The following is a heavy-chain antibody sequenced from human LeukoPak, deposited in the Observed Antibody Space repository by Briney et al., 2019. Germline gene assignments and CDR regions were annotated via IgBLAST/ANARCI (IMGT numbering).Heavy chain of an antibody. CDR2: INPSGGST. V-gene: IGHV1-46*01. J-gene: IGHJ6*03. D-gene: IGHD7-27*01. Sequence: ASVKVSCKASGYTFTTYYMHWVRQAPGQGLEWMGIINPSGGSTTYAQKFQGRVTVTRDTSTSTVYMEVSSLRSEDTAVYYCARAEKPNWGNYYYYCMDVWGKGTTVTVSS. CDR1: GYTFTTYY. CDR3: ARAEKPNWGNYYYYCMDV.